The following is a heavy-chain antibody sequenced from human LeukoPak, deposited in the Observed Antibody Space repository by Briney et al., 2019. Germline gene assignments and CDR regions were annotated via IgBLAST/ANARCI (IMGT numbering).Heavy chain of an antibody. CDR2: INHSGST. Sequence: SETLSLTCAVYGGSFSGYYWSWLRQPPGKGLEWIGEINHSGSTNYNPSLKSRVTISVDTSKNQFSLKLSSVTAADTAVYYCARHDTYYDYVWGSYRYRQFDYWGQGTLVTVSS. CDR3: ARHDTYYDYVWGSYRYRQFDY. V-gene: IGHV4-34*01. D-gene: IGHD3-16*02. J-gene: IGHJ4*02. CDR1: GGSFSGYY.